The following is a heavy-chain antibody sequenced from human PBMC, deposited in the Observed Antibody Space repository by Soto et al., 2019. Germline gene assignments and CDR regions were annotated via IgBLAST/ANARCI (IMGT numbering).Heavy chain of an antibody. CDR1: GFSLTNVQKG. CDR2: ILSDVEQ. J-gene: IGHJ4*02. Sequence: QVTLKESGPVLVQATETLTLTCNVSGFSLTNVQKGVAWIRQPPGKALEWLAHILSDVEQSYKSSLKKRLTNPQDTSKRQVVLVMTHGEPVDTATYYCARISGRFGASHFDFWGQGSSVIVSS. D-gene: IGHD3-10*01. V-gene: IGHV2-26*01. CDR3: ARISGRFGASHFDF.